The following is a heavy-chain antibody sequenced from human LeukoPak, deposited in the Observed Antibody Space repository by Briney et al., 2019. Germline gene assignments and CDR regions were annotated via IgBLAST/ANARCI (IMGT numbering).Heavy chain of an antibody. V-gene: IGHV1-18*01. CDR3: ARMYSSNWYYFDY. D-gene: IGHD6-13*01. J-gene: IGHJ4*02. CDR2: ISAYNGNT. Sequence: ASVKVSCKASGYTFTSYGINWVRQAPGQGLEWMGWISAYNGNTNYAQKLQGRVTMTTDTSTSTVYMELRSLRSDDTAMYYCARMYSSNWYYFDYWGQGTLVTVSP. CDR1: GYTFTSYG.